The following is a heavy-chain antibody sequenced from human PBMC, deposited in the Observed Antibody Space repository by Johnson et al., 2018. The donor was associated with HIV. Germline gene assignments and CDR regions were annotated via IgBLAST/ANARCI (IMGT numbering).Heavy chain of an antibody. CDR1: GFTFSNAW. CDR2: ISYDGSNK. Sequence: QVQLVESGGGLVKPGGSLRLSCAASGFTFSNAWMSWVRQAPGKGLEWVAVISYDGSNKYYADSVKGRFTISRDNSKNTLYLQMNSLRAEDTAVYYRARPRPMIVVAKGAFDIWGQGTMVTVSS. J-gene: IGHJ3*02. D-gene: IGHD3-22*01. CDR3: ARPRPMIVVAKGAFDI. V-gene: IGHV3-30*03.